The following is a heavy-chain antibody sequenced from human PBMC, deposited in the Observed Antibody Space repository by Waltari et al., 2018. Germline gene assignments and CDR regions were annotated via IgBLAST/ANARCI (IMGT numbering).Heavy chain of an antibody. V-gene: IGHV1-2*02. J-gene: IGHJ4*02. CDR2: INSNRCGT. Sequence: QVQLVQSGAEVKKPGASVKVSCKASGYTFTGYYMHWVRQAPGQGLGWMGWINSNRCGTNYAQKYQGRITMTRDTSSSTAYMELSRLRSDDTAVYYGARLAYELLWFGELLPRYFDYWGQGTLVTVSS. D-gene: IGHD3-10*01. CDR1: GYTFTGYY. CDR3: ARLAYELLWFGELLPRYFDY.